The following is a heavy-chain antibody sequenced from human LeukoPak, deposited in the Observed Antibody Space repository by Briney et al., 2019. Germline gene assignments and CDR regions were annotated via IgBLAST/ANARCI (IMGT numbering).Heavy chain of an antibody. V-gene: IGHV3-21*01. CDR2: ISSGRNYI. D-gene: IGHD3-22*01. J-gene: IGHJ4*02. CDR3: ARGAMIIVAHFDY. Sequence: GKGLXXXSXISSGRNYIYYADSVKGRFTISRDNAKNSLYLQMNSLRAEDTAVYYCARGAMIIVAHFDYWGQGTLVTVS.